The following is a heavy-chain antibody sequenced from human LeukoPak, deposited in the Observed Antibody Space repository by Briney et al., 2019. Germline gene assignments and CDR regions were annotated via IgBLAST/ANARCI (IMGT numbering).Heavy chain of an antibody. D-gene: IGHD4-17*01. Sequence: GGSLRLSCAASGFTVSSNYMSWVRQAPGKGLEWVSVIYSGGSTYYADSVKGRFTVSRDNSKNTLYLQMNSLRAEDTAVYYCARDLEQVTTTWGQGTLVTVSS. CDR1: GFTVSSNY. CDR2: IYSGGST. J-gene: IGHJ4*02. V-gene: IGHV3-53*01. CDR3: ARDLEQVTTT.